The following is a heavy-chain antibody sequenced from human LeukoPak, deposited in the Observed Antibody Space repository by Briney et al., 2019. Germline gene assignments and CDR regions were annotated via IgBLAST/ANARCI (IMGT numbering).Heavy chain of an antibody. Sequence: GGYLRLSCAASGFTFDEYAMHWVRQAPGKGLEWVSLISGDGGSTYYADSVKGRFTISRDNSKNSLYLQMNSLRTEDTALYYCAKGIWGYCSGGSCYPRYFDYWGQGTLATVSS. CDR1: GFTFDEYA. CDR2: ISGDGGST. CDR3: AKGIWGYCSGGSCYPRYFDY. V-gene: IGHV3-43*02. J-gene: IGHJ4*02. D-gene: IGHD2-15*01.